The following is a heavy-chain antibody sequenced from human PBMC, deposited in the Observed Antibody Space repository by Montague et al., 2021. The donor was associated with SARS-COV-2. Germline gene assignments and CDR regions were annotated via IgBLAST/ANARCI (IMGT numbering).Heavy chain of an antibody. D-gene: IGHD2-15*01. CDR3: ARVISRQNNIVVVGLYYFDY. CDR1: GGSISSSSYY. Sequence: SETLSLTCTVSGGSISSSSYYWGWIRQPPGKGLEWIGSIYYSGSTYYNPSLKSRVTISVDTSKNQFSLKLSSVTAADTAVYYCARVISRQNNIVVVGLYYFDYWGQGTPVTASS. V-gene: IGHV4-39*07. J-gene: IGHJ4*02. CDR2: IYYSGST.